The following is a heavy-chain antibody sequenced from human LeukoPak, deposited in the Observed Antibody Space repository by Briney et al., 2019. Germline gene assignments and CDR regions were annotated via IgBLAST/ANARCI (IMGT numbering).Heavy chain of an antibody. J-gene: IGHJ4*01. CDR2: IYYTGSS. CDR3: ASRKLGNDY. CDR1: GGSLRDYY. V-gene: IGHV4-59*01. Sequence: SETLSLTCTVSGGSLRDYYWSWIRQSPGKGLEWIGYIYYTGSSSYNPSLRSRVTISADTSKNQFSLKLSSVTAADTAVYYCASRKLGNDYWGQGTLVTVSS. D-gene: IGHD7-27*01.